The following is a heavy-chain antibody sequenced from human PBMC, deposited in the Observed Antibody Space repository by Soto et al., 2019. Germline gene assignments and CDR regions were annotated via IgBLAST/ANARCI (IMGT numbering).Heavy chain of an antibody. V-gene: IGHV4-59*01. D-gene: IGHD2-15*01. CDR1: VGSLSGSY. J-gene: IGHJ5*02. CDR2: IYSSGTT. Sequence: NPSETLSLTCTVSVGSLSGSYWSWIRQSPGKGLEWIGYIYSSGTTKYNPSLKSRVTISLDTSKNRFSLKLTSVTAADTAVYYCARDQQYCSGGSCYADNWFDPWGQGTLVTVSS. CDR3: ARDQQYCSGGSCYADNWFDP.